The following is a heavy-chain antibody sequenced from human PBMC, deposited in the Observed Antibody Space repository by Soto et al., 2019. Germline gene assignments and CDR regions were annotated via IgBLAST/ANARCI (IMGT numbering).Heavy chain of an antibody. V-gene: IGHV1-2*04. D-gene: IGHD3-16*01. Sequence: ASVKVSCKASGYTFTGYYMHWVRQAPGQGLEWMGWINPNSGGTNYAQKFQGWVTMTRDTSVSTAYMELSRLRSDDTAVYYCARDGGNLGRGDYYYYMDVWGKGTTVTVSS. J-gene: IGHJ6*03. CDR1: GYTFTGYY. CDR3: ARDGGNLGRGDYYYYMDV. CDR2: INPNSGGT.